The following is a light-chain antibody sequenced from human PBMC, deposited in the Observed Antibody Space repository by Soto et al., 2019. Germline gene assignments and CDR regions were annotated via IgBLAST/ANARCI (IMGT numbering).Light chain of an antibody. CDR2: DAS. CDR3: LQHNTYPFT. Sequence: DIQMTQSPSSLSASVGDRVTITCRASQGITNDLGWYQQKPGKAPKRLIYDASSLEGGVPSRFSGSGSGTEFTLTISSLQTEDFATYYCLQHNTYPFTFGPGTKLDIK. CDR1: QGITND. V-gene: IGKV1-17*01. J-gene: IGKJ3*01.